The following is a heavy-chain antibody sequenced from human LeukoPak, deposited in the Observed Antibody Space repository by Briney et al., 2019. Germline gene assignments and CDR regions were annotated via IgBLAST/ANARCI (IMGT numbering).Heavy chain of an antibody. Sequence: GGSLRLSCSASGFSFSSYAMHWVRQAPGKGLEYVSAISNNGGTTYYADSVKGRFTISRDNSKNTLYLQMSSLRAEDTAVYYCVKDPTGAYDDRRSFDYWGQGTLVTVSS. CDR2: ISNNGGTT. J-gene: IGHJ4*02. CDR1: GFSFSSYA. V-gene: IGHV3-64D*06. CDR3: VKDPTGAYDDRRSFDY. D-gene: IGHD4-17*01.